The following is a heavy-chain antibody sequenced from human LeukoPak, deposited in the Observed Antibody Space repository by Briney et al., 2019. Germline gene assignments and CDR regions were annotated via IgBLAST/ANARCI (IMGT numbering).Heavy chain of an antibody. CDR2: TSYRSKWYN. V-gene: IGHV6-1*01. Sequence: SQTLSLTCAISGDSVSTNSVAWNWIRQSPSKGLEWLGRTSYRSKWYNDYAVSVKSRITITPDTSKNQFSLQLNSVTPEDTAVYYCAREAEITRFDYWGQGTLVTVSS. CDR1: GDSVSTNSVA. CDR3: AREAEITRFDY. J-gene: IGHJ4*02. D-gene: IGHD5-24*01.